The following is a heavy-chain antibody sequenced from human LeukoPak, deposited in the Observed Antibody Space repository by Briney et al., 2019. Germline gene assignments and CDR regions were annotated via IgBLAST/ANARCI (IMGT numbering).Heavy chain of an antibody. V-gene: IGHV1-18*01. CDR3: ARGGPAPHRITLIVVASSTDAFDI. CDR1: GYTFTSYG. CDR2: ISAYNGDT. D-gene: IGHD3-22*01. J-gene: IGHJ3*02. Sequence: ASVKVSCKASGYTFTSYGISWVRQAPGQGVEWMGWISAYNGDTNYAQKLQGRVTMTTDTSTSTAYMELRSLRSDDTAVYYCARGGPAPHRITLIVVASSTDAFDIWGQGTMVTVSS.